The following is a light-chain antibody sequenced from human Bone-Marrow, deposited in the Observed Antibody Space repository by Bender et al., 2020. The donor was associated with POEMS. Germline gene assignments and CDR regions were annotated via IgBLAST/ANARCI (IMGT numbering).Light chain of an antibody. V-gene: IGLV2-23*01. Sequence: QSALTQPASVSGSPGQSITISCTATSSDVGTYNLVSWYQQHPGKAPKLMIYEGSKRPSGVSDRFSGSKSGNTASLTISGLQAEDEADYYCSSYAGTVTPVVFGGGTKVTIL. CDR2: EGS. CDR1: SSDVGTYNL. CDR3: SSYAGTVTPVV. J-gene: IGLJ2*01.